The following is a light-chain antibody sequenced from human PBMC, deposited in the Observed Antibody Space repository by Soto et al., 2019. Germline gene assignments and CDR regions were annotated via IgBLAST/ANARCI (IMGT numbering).Light chain of an antibody. Sequence: QSALTQPASVSGSPGQSITISCTGTSSDVGGYNYVSWYQHHPGKAPKLMIYEVSNRPSGVSNRFSGSKSGNTASLTISGLQAEEEADYYCSSYTSSSTLVFVTGTKLTVL. CDR2: EVS. CDR1: SSDVGGYNY. V-gene: IGLV2-14*01. J-gene: IGLJ1*01. CDR3: SSYTSSSTLV.